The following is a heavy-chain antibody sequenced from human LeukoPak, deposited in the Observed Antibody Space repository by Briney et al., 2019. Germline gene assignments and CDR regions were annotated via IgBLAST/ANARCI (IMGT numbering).Heavy chain of an antibody. Sequence: GASVKVSCEASGGTFSSYAISWVRQAPGQGLEWMGGIIPIFGTANYAQKFQGRVTITADESTSTAYMELSSLRSEDTAVYYCARDPSYNPLFLPAYYYYMDVWGKGSTVTVSS. CDR1: GGTFSSYA. J-gene: IGHJ6*03. D-gene: IGHD1-14*01. CDR3: ARDPSYNPLFLPAYYYYMDV. V-gene: IGHV1-69*13. CDR2: IIPIFGTA.